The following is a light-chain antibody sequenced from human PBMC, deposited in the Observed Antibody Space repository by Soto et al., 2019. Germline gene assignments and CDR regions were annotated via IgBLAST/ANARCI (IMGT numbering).Light chain of an antibody. J-gene: IGKJ1*01. CDR3: QQYGSSRT. Sequence: EIVLTQSPGTLSVSPGERATLSCRASQSVSSSYLAWYQQKPGQAPRLLIYGASSRATGIPDRFSGSGSGTDFTLTISRLEPEDFAVYYCQQYGSSRTFGQGTKV. CDR1: QSVSSSY. CDR2: GAS. V-gene: IGKV3-20*01.